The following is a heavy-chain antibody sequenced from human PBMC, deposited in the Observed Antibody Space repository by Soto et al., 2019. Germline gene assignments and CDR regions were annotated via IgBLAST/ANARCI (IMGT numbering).Heavy chain of an antibody. CDR1: GFTFSNAW. J-gene: IGHJ4*02. CDR3: ATLGGNLGAFDY. CDR2: IKSRADGGTA. Sequence: EVQLVESGGGLVKPGGSLRLSCAASGFTFSNAWMSWVRQAPGKGLEWVGRIKSRADGGTADHAAPVKGRFAISRDDSKYTLYLQMNSLKTEDSAVYYCATLGGNLGAFDYWGQGTLVTVSS. V-gene: IGHV3-15*01. D-gene: IGHD3-16*01.